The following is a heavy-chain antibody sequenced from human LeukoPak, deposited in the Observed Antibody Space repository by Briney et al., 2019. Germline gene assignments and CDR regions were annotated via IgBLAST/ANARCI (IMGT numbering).Heavy chain of an antibody. V-gene: IGHV3-33*06. D-gene: IGHD6-13*01. CDR2: IWYDGSNK. CDR3: AKDLGYSSSWYLLDY. CDR1: GFTFSSYG. Sequence: GGSXRLSCAASGFTFSSYGMHWVRQAPGKGLEWVAVIWYDGSNKYYADSVKGGFTISRDNSKNTLYMQMNSLRAEDTAVYYCAKDLGYSSSWYLLDYRGQGTLVTVSS. J-gene: IGHJ4*02.